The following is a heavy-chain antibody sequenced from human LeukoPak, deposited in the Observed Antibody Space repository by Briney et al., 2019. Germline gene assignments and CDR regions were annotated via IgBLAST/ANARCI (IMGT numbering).Heavy chain of an antibody. Sequence: GGSLRLSCAASAFTFSSYAISWVRQAPGKGLEWVSGTSTSGGSTYYADSVKGRFTISRDNSKNTLSLQMTSLRAEDTAVYYCATARGGYWGQGTLVTVSS. D-gene: IGHD2-15*01. J-gene: IGHJ4*02. CDR3: ATARGGY. V-gene: IGHV3-23*01. CDR2: TSTSGGST. CDR1: AFTFSSYA.